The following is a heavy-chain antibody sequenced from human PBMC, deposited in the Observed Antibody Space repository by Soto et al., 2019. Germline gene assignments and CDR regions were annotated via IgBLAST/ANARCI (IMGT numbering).Heavy chain of an antibody. J-gene: IGHJ4*02. V-gene: IGHV3-48*01. CDR2: ISESSDTI. Sequence: GSLRPSCTASGFTFSDYSMDWVRQTPGKGLEWLSYISESSDTIYYADSVKGRFTISRDNAKNSLFLQMSSLRGEDTAVYYCARDKMGELSIADYWGQGTPVTVSS. D-gene: IGHD3-16*02. CDR3: ARDKMGELSIADY. CDR1: GFTFSDYS.